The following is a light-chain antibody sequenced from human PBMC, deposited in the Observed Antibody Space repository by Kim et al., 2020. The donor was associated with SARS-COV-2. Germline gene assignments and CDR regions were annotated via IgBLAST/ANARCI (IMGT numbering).Light chain of an antibody. V-gene: IGKV3-15*01. J-gene: IGKJ3*01. CDR2: GAS. Sequence: YPGERAPPSCRASHSGFSNVAWYQQKPGQAPMLLIYGASTRATGIPARFSGSGSGTEFTLTISGLQSEDFAVYFCHQYNNWPPFTFGPGTKVNIK. CDR3: HQYNNWPPFT. CDR1: HSGFSN.